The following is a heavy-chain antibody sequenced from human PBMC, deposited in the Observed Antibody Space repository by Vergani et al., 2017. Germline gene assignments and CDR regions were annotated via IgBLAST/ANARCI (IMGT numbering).Heavy chain of an antibody. J-gene: IGHJ4*02. D-gene: IGHD2-8*01. CDR2: IYHSGST. CDR1: GYSISSGYY. CDR3: AREGYCTNGVCFTLFDV. Sequence: QVQLQESGPGLVKPSETLSLTCAVSGYSISSGYYWGWIRQPPGKGLEWIGSIYHSGSTYYNPSLKSRVTISIDTSTHQFSLNLRSVTAADTAVYYCAREGYCTNGVCFTLFDVWGQGALVTVSS. V-gene: IGHV4-38-2*02.